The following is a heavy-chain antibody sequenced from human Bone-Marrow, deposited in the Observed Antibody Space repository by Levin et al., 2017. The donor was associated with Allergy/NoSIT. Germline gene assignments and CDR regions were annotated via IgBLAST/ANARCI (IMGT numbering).Heavy chain of an antibody. CDR3: ARGLGLYHAFDI. D-gene: IGHD2-15*01. CDR2: IYGSGST. J-gene: IGHJ3*02. V-gene: IGHV4-4*07. CDR1: GGSITSYF. Sequence: PSETLSLTCTVSGGSITSYFWSWIRQPAGEGLEWIGRIYGSGSTKYNPSLKRRLTVSADTSKNQFSLELSSVTAADTAVYYCARGLGLYHAFDIWGHGTMVTVSS.